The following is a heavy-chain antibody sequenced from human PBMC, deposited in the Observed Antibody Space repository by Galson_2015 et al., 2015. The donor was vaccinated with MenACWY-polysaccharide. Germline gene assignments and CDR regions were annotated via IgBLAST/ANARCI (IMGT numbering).Heavy chain of an antibody. CDR2: IWYDGSEY. D-gene: IGHD4-11*01. CDR3: ARLQSKYLDV. J-gene: IGHJ6*04. V-gene: IGHV3-33*01. Sequence: SLRLSCAASGYRFSSYGLHWVRQAPGRGLEWVAVIWYDGSEYYYGDSVEGRFTISRDNSKNMAYLQMDSLRAEDTALYYCARLQSKYLDVWGKGTTVTVSS. CDR1: GYRFSSYG.